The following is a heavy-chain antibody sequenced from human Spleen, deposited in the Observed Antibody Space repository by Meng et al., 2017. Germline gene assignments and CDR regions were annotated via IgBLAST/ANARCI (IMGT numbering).Heavy chain of an antibody. CDR1: GGTFSSYA. CDR2: IIPIFGTA. CDR3: ARDPGDIAVAGYFDY. J-gene: IGHJ4*02. V-gene: IGHV1-69*05. Sequence: SVKVSCKASGGTFSSYAISWVRQAPGQGLEWMGWIIPIFGTANYAQKFQGRVTITTDESTSTAYMELSSLRSEDTAVYYCARDPGDIAVAGYFDYWGQGTLVTVSS. D-gene: IGHD6-19*01.